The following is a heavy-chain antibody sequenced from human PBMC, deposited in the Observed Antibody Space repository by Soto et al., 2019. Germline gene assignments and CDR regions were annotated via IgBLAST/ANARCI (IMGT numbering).Heavy chain of an antibody. CDR3: ARQGIAVAGWYYYGMDV. Sequence: LSLTCTGSGGSISSSSYYWGWIRQPPGKGLEWIGSIYYSGSTYYNPSLKSRVTISVDTSKNQFSLKLSSVTAADTAVYCCARQGIAVAGWYYYGMDVWGQGTTVTVSS. V-gene: IGHV4-39*01. J-gene: IGHJ6*02. D-gene: IGHD6-19*01. CDR2: IYYSGST. CDR1: GGSISSSSYY.